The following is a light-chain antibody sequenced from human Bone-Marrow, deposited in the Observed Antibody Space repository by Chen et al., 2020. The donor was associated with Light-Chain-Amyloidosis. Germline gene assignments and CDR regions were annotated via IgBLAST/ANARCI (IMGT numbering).Light chain of an antibody. CDR2: DVT. CDR1: SSDVGADNH. J-gene: IGLJ1*01. V-gene: IGLV2-14*01. CDR3: SSYTITNTLV. Sequence: QSALTQPAPVSGSPGQSVTISCTGTSSDVGADNHVSWYQQHPDKAPTLMIYDVTNRPSCVPDRFSGTKADNAAALTISGLQTEDEADYFCSSYTITNTLVVGSGTRVTVL.